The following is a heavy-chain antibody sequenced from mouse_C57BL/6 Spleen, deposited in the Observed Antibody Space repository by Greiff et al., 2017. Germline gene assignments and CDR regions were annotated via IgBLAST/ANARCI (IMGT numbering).Heavy chain of an antibody. CDR1: GYAFSSYW. V-gene: IGHV1-80*01. Sequence: QVQLQQPGAELVKPGASVKISCKASGYAFSSYWMNWVKQRPGKGLEWIGQIYPGDGDTNYNGKFKGKATLTADKSSSTAYMQLSSLTSEDSAVYFCARCYYSKEYAMDYWGQGTSVTVSS. D-gene: IGHD2-5*01. J-gene: IGHJ4*01. CDR3: ARCYYSKEYAMDY. CDR2: IYPGDGDT.